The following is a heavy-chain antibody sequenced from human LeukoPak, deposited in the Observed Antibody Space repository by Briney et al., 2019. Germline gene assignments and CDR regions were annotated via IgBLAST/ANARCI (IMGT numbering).Heavy chain of an antibody. Sequence: GGSLRLSCAASGFTFSSYAMHWVRQAPGKGLEWVAVISYDGSNNYYADSVKGRFTISRDNSKNPLYLQMNSLRAEDSAVYYCARDTWYSSPLWFGELFYFDYWGQGTLVTVSS. CDR3: ARDTWYSSPLWFGELFYFDY. D-gene: IGHD3-10*01. J-gene: IGHJ4*02. CDR2: ISYDGSNN. CDR1: GFTFSSYA. V-gene: IGHV3-30*04.